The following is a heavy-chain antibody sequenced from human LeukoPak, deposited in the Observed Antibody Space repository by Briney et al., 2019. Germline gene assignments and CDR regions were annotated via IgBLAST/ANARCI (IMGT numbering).Heavy chain of an antibody. CDR1: GFTLSRFS. Sequence: GGSLRLSCAASGFTLSRFSMNWVREAPGKGLEWVSGIPDCGDSTIYADPEKGIFTIYRENPENTLYLHMNSVSPEDGAVFYCGRAYRGWYSGGYWGQGTLVTVSS. D-gene: IGHD6-19*01. V-gene: IGHV3-23*01. CDR3: GRAYRGWYSGGY. J-gene: IGHJ4*02. CDR2: IPDCGDST.